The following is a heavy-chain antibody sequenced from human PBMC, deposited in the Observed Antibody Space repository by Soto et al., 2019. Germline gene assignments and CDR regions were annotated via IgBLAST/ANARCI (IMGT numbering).Heavy chain of an antibody. CDR3: ARHRSGSYYRYYYYYMDV. V-gene: IGHV4-59*08. CDR1: GGSISSYY. D-gene: IGHD3-10*01. J-gene: IGHJ6*03. CDR2: IYYSGST. Sequence: SETLSLTCTVSGGSISSYYWSWIRQPPGKGLEWIGYIYYSGSTNYNPSLKSRVTISVDTSKNQFSLKLSSVTAADTAVYYCARHRSGSYYRYYYYYMDVWGRGTTVTVSS.